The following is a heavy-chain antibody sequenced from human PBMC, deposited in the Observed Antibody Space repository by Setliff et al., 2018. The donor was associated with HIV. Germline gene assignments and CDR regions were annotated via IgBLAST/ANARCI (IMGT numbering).Heavy chain of an antibody. V-gene: IGHV4-31*03. Sequence: SETLSLTCTVSGVSVSRDGYYWSWIRQLPGKDLEWIAFISYIGTTFYNPSLKSRLTISRVPAKNQFSLKLSSVTAADTAVYYCARVVLLEPLTPGGTFDIWCQGKTVNVSS. CDR1: GVSVSRDGYY. J-gene: IGHJ3*02. CDR2: ISYIGTT. CDR3: ARVVLLEPLTPGGTFDI. D-gene: IGHD3-16*01.